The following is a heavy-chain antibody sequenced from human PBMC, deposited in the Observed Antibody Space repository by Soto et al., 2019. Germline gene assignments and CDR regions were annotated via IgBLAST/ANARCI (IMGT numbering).Heavy chain of an antibody. CDR2: IYHSGST. CDR1: DYSISSLYY. J-gene: IGHJ6*02. Sequence: SETLSLTCAVSDYSISSLYYWGWIRQPPGKGLEWIGNIYHSGSTYYNPSLKSRVSISVDTSKNQFSLKLNSVTAADTAVYYCAGSRVAGRYGMDVWRQGTTVTVSS. D-gene: IGHD6-19*01. V-gene: IGHV4-38-2*01. CDR3: AGSRVAGRYGMDV.